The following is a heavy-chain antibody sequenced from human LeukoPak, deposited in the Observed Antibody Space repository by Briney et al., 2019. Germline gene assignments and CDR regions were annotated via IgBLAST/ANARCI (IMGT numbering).Heavy chain of an antibody. CDR1: GFTFSSNS. J-gene: IGHJ4*02. Sequence: GGSLRLSCAASGFTFSSNSMNWVRQAPGKGLEWVSYISSSSSAIYYADSVKGRFTISRDNAKNSLYLQMNSLRAEDTAVYYCASGPLYSNYPYWGQGTPVTVSS. D-gene: IGHD4-11*01. V-gene: IGHV3-48*01. CDR2: ISSSSSAI. CDR3: ASGPLYSNYPY.